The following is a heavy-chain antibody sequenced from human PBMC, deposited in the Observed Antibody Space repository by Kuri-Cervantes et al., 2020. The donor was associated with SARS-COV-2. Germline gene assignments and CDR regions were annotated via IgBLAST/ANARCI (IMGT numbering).Heavy chain of an antibody. CDR2: INSDGSST. CDR1: GFTFSSYW. CDR3: ARTCSSTSCYSAN. V-gene: IGHV3-74*01. J-gene: IGHJ4*02. Sequence: GESLKISCAASGFTFSSYWMHWVRQAPGKGLVWVSRINSDGSSTSYADSVKGRFTISRDNAKNTLYLQMNSLRAEDTAVYYWARTCSSTSCYSANWGQGTLVTVSS. D-gene: IGHD2-2*01.